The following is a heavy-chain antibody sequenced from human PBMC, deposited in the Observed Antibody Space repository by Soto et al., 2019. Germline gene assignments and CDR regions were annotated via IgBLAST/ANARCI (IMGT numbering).Heavy chain of an antibody. CDR2: IYYSGST. CDR3: ARVGYGDYDSSGYYYSRAFDI. V-gene: IGHV4-59*01. J-gene: IGHJ3*02. CDR1: GGSISSYY. Sequence: PSETLSLTCTVSGGSISSYYWSWIRQPPGKGLEWIGYIYYSGSTNYNPSLKSRVTISVDTSKNQFSLKLSSVTAADTAVYYCARVGYGDYDSSGYYYSRAFDIWGQGTMVTVSS. D-gene: IGHD3-22*01.